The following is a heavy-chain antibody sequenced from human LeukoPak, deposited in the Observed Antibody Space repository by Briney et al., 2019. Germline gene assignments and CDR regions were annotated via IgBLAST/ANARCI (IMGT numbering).Heavy chain of an antibody. CDR3: AKETLAAAGTDY. J-gene: IGHJ4*02. V-gene: IGHV3-23*01. D-gene: IGHD6-13*01. CDR2: ISGSGGST. Sequence: GGSLRLSCAVSGFTFSDHYLDWVRQAPGKGLEWVSAISGSGGSTYYADSVKGRFTISRDNSKNTLYLQMNSLRAEDTAVYYCAKETLAAAGTDYWGQGTLVTVSS. CDR1: GFTFSDHY.